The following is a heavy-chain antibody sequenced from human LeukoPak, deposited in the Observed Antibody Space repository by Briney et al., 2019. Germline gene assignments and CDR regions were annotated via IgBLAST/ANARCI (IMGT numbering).Heavy chain of an antibody. Sequence: PGGSLRLSCAASGFSFRGHWMNWVRQAPGKGLEWVANIKQDGSEKFYVDSVKGRFTISRDNAKNSLYLQMDSLSAEDTALYYCASGAAYLIENWGQGTLVTVSS. CDR3: ASGAAYLIEN. D-gene: IGHD2-21*01. J-gene: IGHJ4*02. V-gene: IGHV3-7*03. CDR1: GFSFRGHW. CDR2: IKQDGSEK.